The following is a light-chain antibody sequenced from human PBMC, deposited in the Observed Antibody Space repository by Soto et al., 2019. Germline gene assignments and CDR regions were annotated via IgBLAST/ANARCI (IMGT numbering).Light chain of an antibody. CDR2: AAS. CDR1: QDINNY. CDR3: QRHNSAPPVT. Sequence: DIQMTQSPSSLSASVGDRVTISCRASQDINNYLAWYQQKPGKAPKLLIYAASTLQSGVPSRFSGSGSGTAFTLTISSLQPEDGATYYCQRHNSAPPVTFGPWTKVD. V-gene: IGKV1-27*01. J-gene: IGKJ3*01.